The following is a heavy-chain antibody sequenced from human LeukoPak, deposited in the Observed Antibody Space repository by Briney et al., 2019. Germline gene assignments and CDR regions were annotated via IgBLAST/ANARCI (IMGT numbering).Heavy chain of an antibody. Sequence: GGSLRLSCAASGFTFSSYAMHWVRQAPGKGLEWVAVISYDGSNKYYADSVKGRFTISRDISKNTLYLQMGSLRPEDMAVYYCARVDSGSACASWGQGILVTVSS. CDR1: GFTFSSYA. CDR2: ISYDGSNK. J-gene: IGHJ1*01. D-gene: IGHD6-19*01. CDR3: ARVDSGSACAS. V-gene: IGHV3-30*14.